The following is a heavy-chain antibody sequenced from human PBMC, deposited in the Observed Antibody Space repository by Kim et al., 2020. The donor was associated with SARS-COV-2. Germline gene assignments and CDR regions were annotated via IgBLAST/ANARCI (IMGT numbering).Heavy chain of an antibody. CDR3: ARAEMTTWRYYFDY. J-gene: IGHJ4*02. Sequence: DSGKGQLTISRPNSKNPMYLKMTRLRAEDTAVYYCARAEMTTWRYYFDYWGQGTLVTVSS. V-gene: IGHV3-53*04. D-gene: IGHD4-17*01.